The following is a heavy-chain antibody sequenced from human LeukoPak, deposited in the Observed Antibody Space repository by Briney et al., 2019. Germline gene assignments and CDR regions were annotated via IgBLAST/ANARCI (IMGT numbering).Heavy chain of an antibody. V-gene: IGHV3-7*03. D-gene: IGHD6-13*01. CDR2: IKQDGSEK. CDR3: ARRFRGDSSSRFDY. CDR1: GFTFSSYW. Sequence: GRSLRLSCAASGFTFSSYWMSWVRQAPGKGLEWVANIKQDGSEKYYVDSVKGRFTISRDNAKNSLYLQMNSLRAEDTAVYYCARRFRGDSSSRFDYWGQGTLVTVSS. J-gene: IGHJ4*02.